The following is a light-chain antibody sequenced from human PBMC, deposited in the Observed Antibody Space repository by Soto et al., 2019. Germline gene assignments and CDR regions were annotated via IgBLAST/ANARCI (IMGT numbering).Light chain of an antibody. Sequence: VLTQSPGTLSLSPGERATIACRASQTISSSYLAWYQHKPGPAPRLLIYGASSRAPGIPHRFSGSGSATDFPLTISRLEPEDCGVYYCQQYGGSPPYTFGHGTRLAIK. CDR3: QQYGGSPPYT. V-gene: IGKV3-20*01. CDR2: GAS. CDR1: QTISSSY. J-gene: IGKJ2*01.